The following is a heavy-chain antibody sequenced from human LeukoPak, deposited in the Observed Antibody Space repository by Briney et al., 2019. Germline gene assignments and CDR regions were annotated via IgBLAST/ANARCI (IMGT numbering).Heavy chain of an antibody. J-gene: IGHJ4*02. CDR1: GFTFSSYS. D-gene: IGHD2-2*01. Sequence: PGGSLRLSCAASGFTFSSYSMNWVRQAPGKGLEWVSYISSSSSTIYYADSVKGRFTISRDNAKNSLYLQMNSLRAEDTAVYYCARLPLIVVVPAAQDDDYWSQGTLVTVSS. CDR3: ARLPLIVVVPAAQDDDY. V-gene: IGHV3-48*01. CDR2: ISSSSSTI.